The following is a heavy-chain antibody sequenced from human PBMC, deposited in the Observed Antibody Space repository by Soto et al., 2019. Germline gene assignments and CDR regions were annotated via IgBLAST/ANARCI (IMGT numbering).Heavy chain of an antibody. J-gene: IGHJ4*02. CDR2: INHSGST. CDR3: ARGARPGSGSYYPTRFDY. CDR1: GGSFSGYY. D-gene: IGHD3-10*01. Sequence: PSETLSLTCAVYGGSFSGYYWSWIRQPPGKGLEWIGEINHSGSTNYNPSLKSRVTISVDTSKNQFSLKLSSVTAADTAEYYCARGARPGSGSYYPTRFDYWGQGTLVTVSS. V-gene: IGHV4-34*01.